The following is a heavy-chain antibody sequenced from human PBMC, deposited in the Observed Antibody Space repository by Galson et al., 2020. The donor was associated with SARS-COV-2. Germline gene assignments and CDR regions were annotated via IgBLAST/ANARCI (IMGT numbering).Heavy chain of an antibody. Sequence: SETLSLTCAVYGGSFRGYYWTWIRQPPGKGPEWIGEISDSGSTNYSPSLKSRVTISVDMPKKQFFMKLNSVTAADTAIYYCSTSNSKTTKYGMDDWGQGTTVTVSS. CDR3: STSNSKTTKYGMDD. J-gene: IGHJ6*02. D-gene: IGHD4-4*01. CDR1: GGSFRGYY. V-gene: IGHV4-34*01. CDR2: ISDSGST.